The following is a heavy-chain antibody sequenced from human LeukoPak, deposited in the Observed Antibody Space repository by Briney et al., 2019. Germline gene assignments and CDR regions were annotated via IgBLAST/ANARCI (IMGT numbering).Heavy chain of an antibody. J-gene: IGHJ4*02. CDR2: IYSGGST. CDR1: GSTISGYY. D-gene: IGHD3-10*01. Sequence: GSLRLSCAVSGSTISGYYMHWVRQVPGKGLEWVSVIYSGGSTYYADSVKGRFTISRDNSKNTLYLQMNSLRAEDTAVYYCARELWFGELGYWGQGTLVTVSS. CDR3: ARELWFGELGY. V-gene: IGHV3-53*01.